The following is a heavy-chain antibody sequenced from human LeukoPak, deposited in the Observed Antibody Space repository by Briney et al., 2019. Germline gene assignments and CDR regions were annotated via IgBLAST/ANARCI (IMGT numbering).Heavy chain of an antibody. V-gene: IGHV4-59*10. CDR3: ARGASGNYHYFDY. CDR2: IYTSGST. CDR1: GGSFSGYF. D-gene: IGHD1-26*01. Sequence: SETLSLTCAVYGGSFSGYFWSWIRQPAGKGLEWIGRIYTSGSTDYNPSLKSRVTLSVDTSKNQFSLKLSSVTAADTAVYYCARGASGNYHYFDYWGQGTLVTVSS. J-gene: IGHJ4*02.